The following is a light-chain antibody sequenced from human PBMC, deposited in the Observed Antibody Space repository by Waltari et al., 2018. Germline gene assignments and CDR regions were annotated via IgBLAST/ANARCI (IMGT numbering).Light chain of an antibody. V-gene: IGLV1-51*01. Sequence: QSVLTQPPSVSVAPGPKVTISCSGSSSNIENNYVSLYQKLPGTAPKLLIYDEYKRPSGVPDLFSGSKSGTSATLGITGLQTGDEADYYCGTWDNSLSAVVFGGGTKLTVL. CDR3: GTWDNSLSAVV. CDR1: SSNIENNY. J-gene: IGLJ2*01. CDR2: DEY.